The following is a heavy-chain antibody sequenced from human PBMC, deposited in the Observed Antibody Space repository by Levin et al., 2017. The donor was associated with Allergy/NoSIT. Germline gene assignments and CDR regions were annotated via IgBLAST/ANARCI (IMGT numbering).Heavy chain of an antibody. CDR3: ARVAGYSYGYYFDY. V-gene: IGHV4-30-2*01. J-gene: IGHJ4*02. CDR2: IYLSGST. Sequence: SQTLSLTCAVSGGSISSGGYSWSWIRQPPGKGLEWIGNIYLSGSTNDNPSLKSRVTISVDRSKNQFSLKPSYVTAADTAVYYCARVAGYSYGYYFDYWGPGTLVTVSS. CDR1: GGSISSGGYS. D-gene: IGHD5-18*01.